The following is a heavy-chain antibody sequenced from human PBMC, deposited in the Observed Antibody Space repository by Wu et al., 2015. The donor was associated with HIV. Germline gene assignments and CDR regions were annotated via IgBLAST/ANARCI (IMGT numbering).Heavy chain of an antibody. CDR1: GGTFNNYI. CDR3: ARAYYYDSSGVRFDY. J-gene: IGHJ4*02. Sequence: QVQLVQSGAEVKKPGSSVKVSCKASGGTFNNYIITWVRQAPGQGPEWMGGIIPTSGSADYAQKFQGRVTFTTDESTSTAYMELSSLRSEDTAVYYCARAYYYDSSGVRFDYWGQGTLVTVSS. D-gene: IGHD3-22*01. CDR2: IIPTSGSA. V-gene: IGHV1-69*05.